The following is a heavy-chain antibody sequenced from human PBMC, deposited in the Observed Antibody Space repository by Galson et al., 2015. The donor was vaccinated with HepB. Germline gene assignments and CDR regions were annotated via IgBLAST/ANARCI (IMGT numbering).Heavy chain of an antibody. J-gene: IGHJ5*02. D-gene: IGHD6-19*01. CDR1: GYSFTSYW. Sequence: QSGAEVKKPGESLKISCKGSGYSFTSYWIGWVRQMPGKGLEWMGIIYPGDSDTRYSPSFQGQVTISADKSISTAYLQWSSLKASDTAMYYCARHRHIGPYSSGWYGWFDPWGQGTLVTVSS. CDR2: IYPGDSDT. CDR3: ARHRHIGPYSSGWYGWFDP. V-gene: IGHV5-51*01.